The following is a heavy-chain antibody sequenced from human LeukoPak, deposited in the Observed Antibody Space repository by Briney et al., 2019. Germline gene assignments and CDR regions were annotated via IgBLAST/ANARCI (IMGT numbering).Heavy chain of an antibody. CDR2: ISGYNGNT. CDR1: GYIFTSYG. V-gene: IGHV1-18*01. Sequence: ASMKVSCKASGYIFTSYGISWVRQAPGQGPEWMGWISGYNGNTKYAQKLQDRVTMTTDTSTSTAYMELRSLRSDDTAVYYCARGSSSTSCCIDYWGQGTLVTVSS. J-gene: IGHJ4*02. D-gene: IGHD2-2*01. CDR3: ARGSSSTSCCIDY.